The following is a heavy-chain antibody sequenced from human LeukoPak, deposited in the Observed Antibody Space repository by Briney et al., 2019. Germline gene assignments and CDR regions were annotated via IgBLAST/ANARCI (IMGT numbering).Heavy chain of an antibody. CDR3: ARLYYCGMDV. CDR2: IYYSGST. V-gene: IGHV4-59*01. J-gene: IGHJ6*04. Sequence: SETLSLTCTVSGGSISSYYWSWIRQPPGKGLEWIGYIYYSGSTNYNPSLKSRVPISVDTSKNQFSLKLSSVTAADTAVYYCARLYYCGMDVWGKGTTVTVSS. CDR1: GGSISSYY.